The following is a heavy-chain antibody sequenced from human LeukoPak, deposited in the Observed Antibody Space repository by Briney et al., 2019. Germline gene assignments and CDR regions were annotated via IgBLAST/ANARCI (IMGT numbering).Heavy chain of an antibody. CDR2: IYYSGST. CDR3: ARLLHDYGDYELGY. CDR1: GGSVSRSPYY. D-gene: IGHD4-17*01. Sequence: SETLSLTCTVSGGSVSRSPYYWSWIRQPPGKGLEWIGNIYYSGSTYYNPSLKSRVTISVDTSKNQFSLKVTSVTAADTAVYYCARLLHDYGDYELGYWGQGTLVTVSS. V-gene: IGHV4-39*07. J-gene: IGHJ4*02.